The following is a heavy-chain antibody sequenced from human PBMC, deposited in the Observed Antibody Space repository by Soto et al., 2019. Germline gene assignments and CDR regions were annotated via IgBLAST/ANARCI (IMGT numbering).Heavy chain of an antibody. CDR3: ARRARYSSSSYYFDY. CDR2: IYYSGST. J-gene: IGHJ4*02. D-gene: IGHD6-6*01. Sequence: SETLSLTSPVSGGTISSSSYYWGWIRQPPGKGLEWIGSIYYSGSTYYNPSLKSRVTISVDTSKNQFSLKLSSVTAADTAVYYCARRARYSSSSYYFDYWGQGTLVTVSS. CDR1: GGTISSSSYY. V-gene: IGHV4-39*01.